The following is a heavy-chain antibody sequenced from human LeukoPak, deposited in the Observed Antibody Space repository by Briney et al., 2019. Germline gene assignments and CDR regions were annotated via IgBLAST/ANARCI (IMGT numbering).Heavy chain of an antibody. V-gene: IGHV3-21*01. CDR1: GFTFSSYS. Sequence: GGSLRLSCAAFGFTFSSYSMNWVRQAPGKGLEWVSSISSSSSYIYYADPVKGRFTISRDNAKNSLYLQMNSLRAEDTAVYYCARDLCPWYSSSCRYFDYWGQGTLVTVSS. CDR3: ARDLCPWYSSSCRYFDY. CDR2: ISSSSSYI. D-gene: IGHD6-13*01. J-gene: IGHJ4*02.